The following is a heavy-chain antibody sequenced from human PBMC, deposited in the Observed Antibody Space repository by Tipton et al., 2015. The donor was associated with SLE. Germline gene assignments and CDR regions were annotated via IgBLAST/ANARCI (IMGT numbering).Heavy chain of an antibody. CDR3: ASRRDGRGTWFDP. CDR1: GASISSFSYY. Sequence: GASISSFSYYWGWIRQPPGKGLEWIGNMYYTGSTYYNPSLKSRVTISVDTSKNQFSLKLSSVTAADTAVYYCASRRDGRGTWFDPWGQGTLVTVSS. J-gene: IGHJ5*02. CDR2: MYYTGST. D-gene: IGHD3-10*01. V-gene: IGHV4-39*07.